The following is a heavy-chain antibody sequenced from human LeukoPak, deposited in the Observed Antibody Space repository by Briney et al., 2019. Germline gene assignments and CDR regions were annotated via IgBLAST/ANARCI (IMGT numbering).Heavy chain of an antibody. CDR2: IRYDESNK. D-gene: IGHD1-26*01. V-gene: IGHV3-30*02. Sequence: PGGSLRLSCAASGFTFRSYGMHWVRQAPGKGLEWGTFIRYDESNKYYADSVKGRFTTSRDNSKNTLYLQMNSLRAEDTAVYYCAKDHELGGNADPHYFDNWGQGTLVTVSS. CDR1: GFTFRSYG. CDR3: AKDHELGGNADPHYFDN. J-gene: IGHJ4*02.